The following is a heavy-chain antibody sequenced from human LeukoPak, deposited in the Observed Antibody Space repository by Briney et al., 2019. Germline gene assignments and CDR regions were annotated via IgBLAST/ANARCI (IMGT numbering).Heavy chain of an antibody. Sequence: SETLSLTCTVSGGSISSSSYYWGWIRQPPGKGLEWIGSFFYSGSTYYNPSLKSRLTMSVDTSNNQFSLKLMSVTAADTAVYYCASGTSTYYELYFWGQGTLVTVSS. CDR2: FFYSGST. CDR3: ASGTSTYYELYF. V-gene: IGHV4-39*01. D-gene: IGHD3-3*01. J-gene: IGHJ4*02. CDR1: GGSISSSSYY.